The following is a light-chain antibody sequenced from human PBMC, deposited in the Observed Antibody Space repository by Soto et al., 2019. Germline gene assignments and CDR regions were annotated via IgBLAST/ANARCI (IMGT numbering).Light chain of an antibody. V-gene: IGLV4-60*02. CDR2: VEGSGSF. J-gene: IGLJ3*02. CDR1: SGHSSHI. Sequence: QLVLTQSSSASASLGSSVKLTCTLSSGHSSHIIAWHQQQPGKAPRYLMKVEGSGSFNKGSGVPDRFSGYRSGADRYLTISSLQFEDEADYYCETWDSNTWVFGGGTKLTVL. CDR3: ETWDSNTWV.